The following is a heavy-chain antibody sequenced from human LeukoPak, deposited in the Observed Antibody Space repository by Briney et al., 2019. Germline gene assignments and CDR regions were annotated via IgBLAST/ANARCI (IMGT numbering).Heavy chain of an antibody. CDR3: TRGGATSSWYWFF. V-gene: IGHV3-23*01. J-gene: IGHJ4*02. D-gene: IGHD6-13*01. Sequence: GGSLRLSCAASGFTFSSYAMCWVRQAPGKGLEWVSAISGSGGSTYYADSVKGRFTISRDNSKNTLYLQMNSLRAEDTAVYYCTRGGATSSWYWFFWGQGTLVTVSS. CDR2: ISGSGGST. CDR1: GFTFSSYA.